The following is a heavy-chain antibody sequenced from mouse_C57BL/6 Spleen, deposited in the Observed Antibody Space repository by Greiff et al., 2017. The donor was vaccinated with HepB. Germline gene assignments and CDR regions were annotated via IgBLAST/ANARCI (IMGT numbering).Heavy chain of an antibody. J-gene: IGHJ2*01. D-gene: IGHD1-1*01. CDR2: IDPSDSYT. Sequence: VQLQQPGAELVKPGASVKLSCKASGYTFTSYWMQWVKQRPGQGLEWIGEIDPSDSYTNYNQKFKGKATLTVDTSSSTAYMQLSSLTSEDSAVYYCARWGTTPGDYWGQGTTLTVSS. CDR3: ARWGTTPGDY. V-gene: IGHV1-50*01. CDR1: GYTFTSYW.